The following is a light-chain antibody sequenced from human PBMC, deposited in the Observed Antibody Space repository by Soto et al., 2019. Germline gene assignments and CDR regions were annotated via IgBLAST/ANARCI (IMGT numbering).Light chain of an antibody. V-gene: IGKV3-11*01. CDR1: QSVSSY. Sequence: EIVLTQSPVTLSLSPGERATLSCRASQSVSSYLAWYQQKPGQAPRLLLYDASNRATGIPARFSGRGSGTDFTLTISSLEPEDFAVYYCQQRSNWPSTFGGGNKVEIK. CDR2: DAS. CDR3: QQRSNWPST. J-gene: IGKJ4*01.